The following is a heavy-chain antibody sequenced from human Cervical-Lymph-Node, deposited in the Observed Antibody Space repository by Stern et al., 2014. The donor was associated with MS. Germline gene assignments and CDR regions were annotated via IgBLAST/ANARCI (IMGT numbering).Heavy chain of an antibody. CDR2: SINIFGTT. D-gene: IGHD3-16*01. CDR1: GGTFINHA. CDR3: ARDNYDNGMDV. V-gene: IGHV1-69*01. J-gene: IGHJ6*02. Sequence: VQLVESGAEVKKPGSSVKVSCKASGGTFINHALSWVRQAPGQGLEWMGGSINIFGTTHYAQKFQGRVTIAADESASTAYMKLLSLRSQDTAVYFCARDNYDNGMDVWGQGTTVIVSS.